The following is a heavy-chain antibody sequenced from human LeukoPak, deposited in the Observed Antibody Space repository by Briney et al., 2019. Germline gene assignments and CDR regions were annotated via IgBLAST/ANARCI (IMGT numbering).Heavy chain of an antibody. CDR2: IYHSGST. Sequence: TSETLSLTCTVSGYSISSGFYCDWIRQPPGKGLEWIGSIYHSGSTSFNSSLRSRVSISVDTSKNQFSLKLSSVTAADTAVYYCARVGSSPLGKYFQHWGQGTLVTVSS. CDR3: ARVGSSPLGKYFQH. J-gene: IGHJ1*01. D-gene: IGHD6-13*01. V-gene: IGHV4-38-2*02. CDR1: GYSISSGFY.